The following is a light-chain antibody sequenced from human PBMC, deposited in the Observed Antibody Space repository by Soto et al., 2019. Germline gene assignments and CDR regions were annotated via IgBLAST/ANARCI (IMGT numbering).Light chain of an antibody. CDR1: SSDVGSYNL. Sequence: QSALTQPASVSGSPGQSITISCTGTSSDVGSYNLVSWYQQHPGKAPKLMIYEGSKRPSGVSNRFSGSKSGNTASLTISGLQAEDEADYYCCSYAGSSTLVYVLGTVTKLTVL. CDR3: CSYAGSSTLVYV. CDR2: EGS. V-gene: IGLV2-23*01. J-gene: IGLJ1*01.